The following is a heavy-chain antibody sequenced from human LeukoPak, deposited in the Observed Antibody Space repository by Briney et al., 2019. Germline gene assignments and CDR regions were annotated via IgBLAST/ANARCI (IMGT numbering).Heavy chain of an antibody. Sequence: PGGSLRLSCAASGFPFSSHWMHWVRQAPGKGLEWVSRIKTDGSRTDYADSVKGRFTISRDNAKNTVYLQMNSLGAEDTAVYYCARDHSPGWFGPWGQGTLVTVSS. J-gene: IGHJ5*02. V-gene: IGHV3-74*01. CDR1: GFPFSSHW. CDR3: ARDHSPGWFGP. CDR2: IKTDGSRT. D-gene: IGHD1-26*01.